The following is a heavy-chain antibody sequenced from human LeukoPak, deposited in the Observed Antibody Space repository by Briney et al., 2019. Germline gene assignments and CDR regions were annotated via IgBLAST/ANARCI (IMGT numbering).Heavy chain of an antibody. D-gene: IGHD6-6*01. CDR3: AREGSSSSRYFDY. CDR2: ISYDGSNK. V-gene: IGHV3-30*01. J-gene: IGHJ4*02. Sequence: GRSLRLSCAASGFTFSSYTMHWVRQAPGKGLEWVAVISYDGSNKYYADSVKGRFTISRDNSKNTLYLQMNSLRAEDTAVYYCAREGSSSSRYFDYWGQGTLVTVSS. CDR1: GFTFSSYT.